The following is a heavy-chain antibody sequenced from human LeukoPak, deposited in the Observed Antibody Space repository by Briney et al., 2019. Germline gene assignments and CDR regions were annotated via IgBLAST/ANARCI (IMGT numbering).Heavy chain of an antibody. V-gene: IGHV3-21*01. CDR1: GFTFSSYS. CDR2: ISSSSSYI. J-gene: IGHJ4*02. Sequence: GGSLRLSCAASGFTFSSYSMNWVRQAPGKGLEWVSSISSSSSYIYYADSVKGRFTISRDNAKNPLYLQMNSLRAEDTAVYYCAASTLRYFDWLPDWGQGTLVTVSS. CDR3: AASTLRYFDWLPD. D-gene: IGHD3-9*01.